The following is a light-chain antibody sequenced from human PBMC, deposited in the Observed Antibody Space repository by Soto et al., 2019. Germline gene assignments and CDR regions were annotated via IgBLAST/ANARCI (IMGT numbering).Light chain of an antibody. CDR2: AAS. CDR1: QSISSY. CDR3: QQSYSTPFT. J-gene: IGKJ3*01. V-gene: IGKV1-39*01. Sequence: DIQMTQSPSSLSASVGDRVTITCRASQSISSYLNWYQQKPGKAPKLLIYAASSLQSGVPSRFSGSGSGTDFTLTISSLHPEDFATYYCQQSYSTPFTFGPGTKVDIK.